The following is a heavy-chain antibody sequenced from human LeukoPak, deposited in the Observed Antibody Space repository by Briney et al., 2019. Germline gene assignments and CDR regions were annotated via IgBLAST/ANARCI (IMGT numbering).Heavy chain of an antibody. V-gene: IGHV1-8*01. CDR3: ARQNSGSPSYNFDY. CDR2: MNPNSGNT. D-gene: IGHD1-26*01. J-gene: IGHJ4*02. CDR1: GYTFTSYD. Sequence: ASVKVSCKASGYTFTSYDINWVRQATGQELEWMGWMNPNSGNTGYAQKFQGRVTMTRNTSISTAYMELSSLRSEDTAVYYCARQNSGSPSYNFDYWGQGTLVTVSS.